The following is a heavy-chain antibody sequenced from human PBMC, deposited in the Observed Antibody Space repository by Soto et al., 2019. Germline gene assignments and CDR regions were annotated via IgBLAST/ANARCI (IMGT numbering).Heavy chain of an antibody. J-gene: IGHJ4*02. CDR2: ISSSSSYI. D-gene: IGHD6-6*01. CDR3: ARGSFVAARRGFDY. CDR1: GFTFSSYS. V-gene: IGHV3-21*01. Sequence: EVQLVESGGGLVKPGGSLRLSCAASGFTFSSYSMNWVRQAPGKGLEWVSSISSSSSYIYYADSVKGRFTISRDNAKNSLYLQMNSLRAEDTAVYYCARGSFVAARRGFDYWGQGTLVTVSS.